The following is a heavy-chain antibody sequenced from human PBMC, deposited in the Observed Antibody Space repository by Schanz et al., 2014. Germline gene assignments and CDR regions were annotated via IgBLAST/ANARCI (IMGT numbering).Heavy chain of an antibody. CDR1: GGSISSGGSS. V-gene: IGHV4-30-2*01. Sequence: QLQLQESGSGLVKPSQTLSLTCGVSGGSISSGGSSWNWIRLPPGKGLEWIGYIYSSGIPTYNPSLKSRVSLTAESTKTQCSLKLTSVTAGDAAVYYCARGGSAMVRGVMTASYWFFDLWGRGTLVTVSP. CDR3: ARGGSAMVRGVMTASYWFFDL. D-gene: IGHD3-10*01. CDR2: IYSSGIP. J-gene: IGHJ2*01.